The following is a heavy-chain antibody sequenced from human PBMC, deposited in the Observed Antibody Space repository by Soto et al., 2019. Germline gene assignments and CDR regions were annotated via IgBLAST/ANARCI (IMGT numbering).Heavy chain of an antibody. V-gene: IGHV3-21*01. Sequence: PGGSLILSCAASGFTFSSYSMNWVRQAPGKGLEWVSSISSSSSYIYYADSVKGRFTISRDNAKNSLYLQMNSLRAEDTAVYYCARDYCSGGSCFDAFGIWGQGTMVTVSS. CDR3: ARDYCSGGSCFDAFGI. D-gene: IGHD2-15*01. CDR1: GFTFSSYS. J-gene: IGHJ3*02. CDR2: ISSSSSYI.